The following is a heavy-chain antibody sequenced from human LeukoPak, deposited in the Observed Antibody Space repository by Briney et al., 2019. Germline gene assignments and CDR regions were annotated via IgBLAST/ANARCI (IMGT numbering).Heavy chain of an antibody. CDR3: AKEGMAAAGAEVDY. D-gene: IGHD6-13*01. Sequence: GGSLRLSCAASGFTFSDYYMSWIRQAPGKGLEWVSAISGSGGYTYFADSVKGRFTISRDNSKNTLYLQMNSLRAEDTAVYYCAKEGMAAAGAEVDYWGQGTLVTVSS. J-gene: IGHJ4*02. CDR2: ISGSGGYT. CDR1: GFTFSDYY. V-gene: IGHV3-23*01.